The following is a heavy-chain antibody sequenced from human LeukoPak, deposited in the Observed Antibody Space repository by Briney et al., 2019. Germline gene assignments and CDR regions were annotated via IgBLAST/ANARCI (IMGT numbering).Heavy chain of an antibody. Sequence: SEILSLTCAVYGGSFSGNNWNWLRQPPGKGLEWIGEINHSGATKYNPSLKSRLTISVDPSKNQFSLKLKSVTAADTAVYYCARGSPKHDSWGQGTLVTVSS. CDR3: ARGSPKHDS. CDR1: GGSFSGNN. V-gene: IGHV4-34*01. J-gene: IGHJ5*01. CDR2: INHSGAT.